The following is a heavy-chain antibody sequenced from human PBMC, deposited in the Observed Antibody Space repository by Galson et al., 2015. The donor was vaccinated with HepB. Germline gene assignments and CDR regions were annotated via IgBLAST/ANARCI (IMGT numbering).Heavy chain of an antibody. J-gene: IGHJ5*02. CDR2: IDPSDSYT. Sequence: QSGAEVKKPGESLRISCKASGYSFTSYWISWVRQMPGKGLEWMGRIDPSDSYTNYSPSFQGHVTISADKSISTAYLQWSSLKASDTAMYYCARRTNPGDSLDWFGPWGQGTLVTVSS. CDR1: GYSFTSYW. CDR3: ARRTNPGDSLDWFGP. V-gene: IGHV5-10-1*01. D-gene: IGHD3-16*01.